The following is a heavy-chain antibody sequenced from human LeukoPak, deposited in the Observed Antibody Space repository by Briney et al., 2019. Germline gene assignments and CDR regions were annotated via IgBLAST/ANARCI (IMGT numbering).Heavy chain of an antibody. D-gene: IGHD3-3*01. CDR3: AKRYYDFPLDY. CDR2: ISANGGET. J-gene: IGHJ4*02. V-gene: IGHV3-23*01. Sequence: GRSLRLSCAASGFTVSSNYMSWVRQAPGKGLEWVSSISANGGETHYADSVKGRFTISRDNSKNTLYLQINNPRVEDTAVYYCAKRYYDFPLDYWGQGTLVTVSS. CDR1: GFTVSSNY.